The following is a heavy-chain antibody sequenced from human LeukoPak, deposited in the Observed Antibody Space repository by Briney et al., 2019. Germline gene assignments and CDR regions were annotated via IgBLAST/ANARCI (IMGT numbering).Heavy chain of an antibody. CDR2: IGGSGEST. CDR1: GFTFSSYA. V-gene: IGHV3-23*01. J-gene: IGHJ6*02. Sequence: GGSLRLSCAASGFTFSSYAMSWVRQAPGKGLEWVSVIGGSGESTHYADSIKGRFTICRDNFKNTLCLQMNSLRAEDTAVYYCAKEDYYGMDVWGQGTTVSVSS. CDR3: AKEDYYGMDV.